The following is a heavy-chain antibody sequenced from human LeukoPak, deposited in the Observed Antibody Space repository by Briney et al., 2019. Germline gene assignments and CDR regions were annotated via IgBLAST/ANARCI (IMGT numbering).Heavy chain of an antibody. D-gene: IGHD3-10*01. J-gene: IGHJ4*02. CDR2: IKQDGSEK. V-gene: IGHV3-7*01. CDR1: GFTFSDHY. Sequence: GGSLRLSCAASGFTFSDHYIDWGRQAPGKGLEWVANIKQDGSEKYYVDSVKGRFTISRDNAKNSVYLQMNSLRVEDTAVYYCARGLLWLFGGQGTLVTVSS. CDR3: ARGLLWLF.